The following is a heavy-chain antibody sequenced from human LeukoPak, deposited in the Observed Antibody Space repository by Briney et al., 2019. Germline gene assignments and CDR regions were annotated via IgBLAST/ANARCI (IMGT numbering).Heavy chain of an antibody. Sequence: PGGSLRLSCAASGFTFSSYAMSWVRQAPGKGLEWVSAISGSGGSTYYADSVKGRFTISRDNSKNTLYLQMNSLRAEDTAVYYCAKDSHQYSYGPLDYWGQGTLVTVSS. J-gene: IGHJ4*02. CDR2: ISGSGGST. V-gene: IGHV3-23*01. D-gene: IGHD5-18*01. CDR1: GFTFSSYA. CDR3: AKDSHQYSYGPLDY.